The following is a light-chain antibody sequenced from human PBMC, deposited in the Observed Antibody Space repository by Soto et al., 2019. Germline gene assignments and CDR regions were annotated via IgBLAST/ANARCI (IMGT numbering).Light chain of an antibody. CDR2: GVS. Sequence: QSALTQPASVSGSPGQSITISCTGTSSDVGAYKYVSWYQQHPGKVPKLIIYGVSNRPSGVSTRFSGSKSGNTAFLTISGLLPEDEADYYCSSFSGATNLDVFGTGTKLTVL. V-gene: IGLV2-14*03. J-gene: IGLJ1*01. CDR1: SSDVGAYKY. CDR3: SSFSGATNLDV.